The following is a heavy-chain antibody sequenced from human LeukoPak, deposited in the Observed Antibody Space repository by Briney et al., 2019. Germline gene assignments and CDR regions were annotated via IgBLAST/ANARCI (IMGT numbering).Heavy chain of an antibody. CDR1: GYTFSNYG. CDR2: ISAYNGYT. D-gene: IGHD5/OR15-5a*01. Sequence: ASVKVSCKASGYTFSNYGLNWVRQAPGQGLEWMGWISAYNGYTNYAQKVQGRVTMTTDTSTSTAYMELRSLRSDDTAVYYCARGDKVSYFDYWGQGILVTVSS. J-gene: IGHJ4*02. V-gene: IGHV1-18*01. CDR3: ARGDKVSYFDY.